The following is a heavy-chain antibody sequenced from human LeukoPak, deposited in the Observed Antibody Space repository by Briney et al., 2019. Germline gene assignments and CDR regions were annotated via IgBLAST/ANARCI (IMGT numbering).Heavy chain of an antibody. Sequence: AXVKVSCKASGGTFSSYAISWVGQAPGQGGEGMGGSDPEDGEKIYAKKLQGRDTMTEEKTTKTAYMELSSLRSEDTAVYYCVTDGGSGNWTDGSEYWGQGTLVTVSS. CDR1: GGTFSSYA. CDR3: VTDGGSGNWTDGSEY. V-gene: IGHV1-24*01. J-gene: IGHJ4*02. CDR2: SDPEDGEK. D-gene: IGHD1-20*01.